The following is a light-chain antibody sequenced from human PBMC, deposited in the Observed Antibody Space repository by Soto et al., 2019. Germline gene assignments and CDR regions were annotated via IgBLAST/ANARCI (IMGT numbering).Light chain of an antibody. CDR1: SSDVGGYNY. Sequence: QSVLTQPPSASGSPGQSVAISCTGTSSDVGGYNYVSWYQQHPGKAPKLMIYEVTNRPSGVPDRFSGSKSGNTASLTVSGLQAEDEADYYCSSYAGSTNVFGTGTKLTVL. CDR3: SSYAGSTNV. J-gene: IGLJ1*01. CDR2: EVT. V-gene: IGLV2-8*01.